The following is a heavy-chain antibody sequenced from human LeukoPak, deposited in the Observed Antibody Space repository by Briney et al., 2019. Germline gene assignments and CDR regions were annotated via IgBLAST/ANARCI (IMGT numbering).Heavy chain of an antibody. CDR3: ARDIYYDSSGYYGSVY. Sequence: PGGSLRLSCAASGFTFSGYSMNWVRQAPGKGLEWVSYISSSSSTIYYADSVKGRFTISRDNAKNSLYLQMNSLRAEDTAVYYCARDIYYDSSGYYGSVYWGQRTLVTVSS. CDR2: ISSSSSTI. V-gene: IGHV3-48*04. D-gene: IGHD3-22*01. CDR1: GFTFSGYS. J-gene: IGHJ4*02.